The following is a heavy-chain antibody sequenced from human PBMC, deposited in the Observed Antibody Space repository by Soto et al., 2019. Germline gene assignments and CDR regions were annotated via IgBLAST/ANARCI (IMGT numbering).Heavy chain of an antibody. Sequence: XVSLRLSCAASGFTFSSYAMSWVRQAPGKGLEWVSAISGSGGSTYYANSVKGRFTISRDNSKNTLYLQMNSLRAEDTAVYYCAKDGSSSWPYGMDVWGQGTTVTVSS. CDR3: AKDGSSSWPYGMDV. D-gene: IGHD6-13*01. CDR2: ISGSGGST. V-gene: IGHV3-23*01. CDR1: GFTFSSYA. J-gene: IGHJ6*02.